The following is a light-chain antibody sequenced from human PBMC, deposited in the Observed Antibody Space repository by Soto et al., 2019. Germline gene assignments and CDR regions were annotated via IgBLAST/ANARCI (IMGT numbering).Light chain of an antibody. J-gene: IGKJ2*01. CDR3: HQYGNTPYT. CDR2: DAS. Sequence: EIVLTQSPVTLSLSPGERATLSCRASQSVSSDLVWYQQKPGLAPRLLIYDASSRATGVPARFSGSGSGTDFTLTISSLEPEGFAVYYCHQYGNTPYTFGQGTKVLIK. CDR1: QSVSSD. V-gene: IGKV3-11*01.